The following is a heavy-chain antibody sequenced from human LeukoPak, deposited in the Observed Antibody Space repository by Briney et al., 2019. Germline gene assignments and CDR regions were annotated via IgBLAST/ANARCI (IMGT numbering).Heavy chain of an antibody. CDR2: INPSGGST. V-gene: IGHV1-46*01. Sequence: GASVKVSCKASGYTFTSYYMHWVRQAPGQGLEWMGIINPSGGSTSYAQKFQGRVTMTRDTSTSTVYMELSSLRSEDTAVYYCARDRGRRIAVAVVKVGGAFDIWGQGTMVTVSS. D-gene: IGHD6-19*01. J-gene: IGHJ3*02. CDR1: GYTFTSYY. CDR3: ARDRGRRIAVAVVKVGGAFDI.